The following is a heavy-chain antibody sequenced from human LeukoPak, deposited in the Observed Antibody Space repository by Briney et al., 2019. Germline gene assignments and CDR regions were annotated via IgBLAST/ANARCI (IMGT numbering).Heavy chain of an antibody. CDR1: GYSFNTYW. CDR2: IYPGDSDT. D-gene: IGHD3-22*01. Sequence: GESLKISCKGSGYSFNTYWIGWVRQMPGKGLEWMGIIYPGDSDTRYSPSFQGQVTISADKSISTAYLQWSSLKASDTAMYYCARPRDSSGYYYFDYWGQGTLVTVSS. V-gene: IGHV5-51*01. J-gene: IGHJ4*02. CDR3: ARPRDSSGYYYFDY.